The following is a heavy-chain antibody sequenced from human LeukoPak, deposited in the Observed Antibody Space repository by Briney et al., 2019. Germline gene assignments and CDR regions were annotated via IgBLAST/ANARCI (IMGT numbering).Heavy chain of an antibody. V-gene: IGHV4-4*07. Sequence: PETPSLTRTVYGVSVCRLYGGWVPLPARERAGWHGRVFVTGRPNYRPSLKSRVTISLDASKNQLFLRLASVTAADTAVYYCVRDYSSGGPMTYYIPCVDRWGKGTMVTVSS. J-gene: IGHJ3*01. CDR2: VFVTGRP. D-gene: IGHD3-22*01. CDR1: GVSVCRLY. CDR3: VRDYSSGGPMTYYIPCVDR.